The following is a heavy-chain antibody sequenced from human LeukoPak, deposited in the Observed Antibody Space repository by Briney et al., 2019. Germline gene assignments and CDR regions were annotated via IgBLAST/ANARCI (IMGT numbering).Heavy chain of an antibody. D-gene: IGHD1-1*01. J-gene: IGHJ4*02. CDR3: AAIAEVDDLGPGY. Sequence: KPSETLSLTCTVSGYSISSGYYWGWIRQPPGKGLEWIGSIYHSGSTYYNPSLKSRVTISVDTSKNQFSLKLSSVTAADTAVYYCAAIAEVDDLGPGYWGQGTLVTVSS. CDR2: IYHSGST. CDR1: GYSISSGYY. V-gene: IGHV4-38-2*02.